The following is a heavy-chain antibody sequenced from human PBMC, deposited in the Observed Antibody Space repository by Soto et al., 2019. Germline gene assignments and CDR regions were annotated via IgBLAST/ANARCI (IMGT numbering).Heavy chain of an antibody. D-gene: IGHD6-6*01. CDR2: IYSGGST. CDR3: ASRIAAAAYYYYGMDV. CDR1: GFPVIRNY. V-gene: IGHV3-53*01. Sequence: SLRLSCAASGFPVIRNYMSWVRPATGKGLEWVSVIYSGGSTYYADSVKGRFTISRDNSKNTLYLQMNSLRAEDTAVYYCASRIAAAAYYYYGMDVWGQGTTVTVS. J-gene: IGHJ6*02.